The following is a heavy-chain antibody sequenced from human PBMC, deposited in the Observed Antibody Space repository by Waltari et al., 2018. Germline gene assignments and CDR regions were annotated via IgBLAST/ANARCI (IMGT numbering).Heavy chain of an antibody. J-gene: IGHJ6*02. Sequence: QVQLVQSGAAVKKPGSSVKVSCKASGGTFSSYAISSVRQAPDQGLEWMGGIIPICGTANYAQKFQGRVTITADESTSTAYMELSSLRSEDTAVYYCARGKAGGYDTASYGMDVWGQGTTVTVSS. CDR1: GGTFSSYA. CDR3: ARGKAGGYDTASYGMDV. D-gene: IGHD5-12*01. CDR2: IIPICGTA. V-gene: IGHV1-69*01.